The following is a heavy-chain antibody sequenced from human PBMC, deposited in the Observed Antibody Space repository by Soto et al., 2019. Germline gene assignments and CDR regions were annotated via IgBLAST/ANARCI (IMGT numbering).Heavy chain of an antibody. CDR1: GFTFSSYG. J-gene: IGHJ4*02. D-gene: IGHD6-13*01. Sequence: QVQLVESGGGVVQPGRSLRLSCAASGFTFSSYGMHWVSQAPGKGLEWVAVISYDGSNKYYADSVKGRFTISRDNSKNTLYLQMNSLRAEDTAVYYCANLPDYSSSWYIYWGQGTLVTVSS. CDR3: ANLPDYSSSWYIY. CDR2: ISYDGSNK. V-gene: IGHV3-30*18.